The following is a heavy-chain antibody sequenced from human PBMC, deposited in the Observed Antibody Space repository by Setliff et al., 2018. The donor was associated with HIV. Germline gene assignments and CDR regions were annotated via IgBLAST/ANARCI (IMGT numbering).Heavy chain of an antibody. V-gene: IGHV4-34*10. CDR2: IDHGGST. D-gene: IGHD3-10*01. CDR3: ARGRDGELFTKEGNYYYYIDV. J-gene: IGHJ6*03. Sequence: PSETLSLTCTVDSESFTNYYWSWIRQPPGKGLEWIGEIDHGGSTRYNPSLKSRITMSVDTSKNQFSLRLSSVTAADTAVYYCARGRDGELFTKEGNYYYYIDVWGKGTTVTVSS. CDR1: SESFTNYY.